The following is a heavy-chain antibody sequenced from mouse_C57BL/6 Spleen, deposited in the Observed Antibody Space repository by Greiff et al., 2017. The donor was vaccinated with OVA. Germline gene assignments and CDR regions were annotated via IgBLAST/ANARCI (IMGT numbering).Heavy chain of an antibody. CDR1: GYTFTSYW. J-gene: IGHJ1*03. D-gene: IGHD2-5*01. Sequence: QVHVKQSGAELVRPGSSVKLSCKASGYTFTSYWMDWVKQRPGQGLEWIGNIYPSDSETHYNQKFKDKATLTVDKSSSTAYMQLSSLTSEDSAVYYCARSPYSNYVYFDVWGTGTTVTVSS. V-gene: IGHV1-61*01. CDR2: IYPSDSET. CDR3: ARSPYSNYVYFDV.